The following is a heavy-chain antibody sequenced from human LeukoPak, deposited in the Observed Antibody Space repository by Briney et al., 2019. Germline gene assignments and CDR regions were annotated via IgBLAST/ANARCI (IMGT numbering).Heavy chain of an antibody. Sequence: ALSLTCTVSGGSISSGDYYWSWIRQPPGKGLEWIGYIYYSGSTYYNPSLKSRVTISVDTSKNQFSLKLSSVTAADTAVYYCASPRKVDDAFDIWGQGTMVTVSS. CDR2: IYYSGST. J-gene: IGHJ3*02. CDR1: GGSISSGDYY. D-gene: IGHD1-14*01. V-gene: IGHV4-30-4*08. CDR3: ASPRKVDDAFDI.